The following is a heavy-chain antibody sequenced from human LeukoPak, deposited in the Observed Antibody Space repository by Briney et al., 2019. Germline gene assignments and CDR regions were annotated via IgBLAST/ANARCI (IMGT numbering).Heavy chain of an antibody. J-gene: IGHJ4*02. CDR3: VKLLVEMRVLLPYFDY. CDR1: GFTFSNYA. D-gene: IGHD2-15*01. CDR2: IIPSGGST. V-gene: IGHV3-64D*06. Sequence: GGSLRLSCSASGFTFSNYAIHWVRQAPGKGLEFVSAIIPSGGSTYYADSVKGRFTISRDNSKNMLYLQMSSLRPEDTAVYYCVKLLVEMRVLLPYFDYWGQGTLVTVSS.